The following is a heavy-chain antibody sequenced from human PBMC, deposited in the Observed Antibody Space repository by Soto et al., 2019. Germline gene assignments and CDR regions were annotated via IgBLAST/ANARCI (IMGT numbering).Heavy chain of an antibody. CDR3: ASFGGTMVRGVISGMDV. Sequence: SETLSLTCTVSGGSISSYYWSWIRQPPGKGLEWIGYIYYSGSTNYNPSLKSRVTISVDTSKNQFSLKLSSVTAADTAVYYCASFGGTMVRGVISGMDVWGQGTTVTVSS. CDR2: IYYSGST. V-gene: IGHV4-59*01. J-gene: IGHJ6*02. D-gene: IGHD3-10*01. CDR1: GGSISSYY.